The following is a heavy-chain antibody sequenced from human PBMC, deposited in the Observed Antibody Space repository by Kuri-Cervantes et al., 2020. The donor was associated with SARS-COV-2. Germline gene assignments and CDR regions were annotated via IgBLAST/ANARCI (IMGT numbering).Heavy chain of an antibody. CDR1: GFTFSSYW. CDR3: AKDQQRRYCSSTSCYFSGFDI. J-gene: IGHJ3*02. D-gene: IGHD2-2*01. V-gene: IGHV3-74*01. CDR2: INSDGSST. Sequence: GGSLRLSCAASGFTFSSYWMHWVRQAPGKGLVWVSRINSDGSSTSYADSVKGRFTISRDNAKNTLYLQMNSLRAEDTAVYYCAKDQQRRYCSSTSCYFSGFDIWGQGTMVTVSS.